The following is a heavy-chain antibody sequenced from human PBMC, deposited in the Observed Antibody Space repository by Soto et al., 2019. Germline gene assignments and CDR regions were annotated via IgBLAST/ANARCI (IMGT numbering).Heavy chain of an antibody. V-gene: IGHV4-30-2*01. CDR3: AARCSGANGYESVFDF. D-gene: IGHD2-15*01. Sequence: QLQLRESGSGLVKPSQTLSLPCAVSGGSITINNYSWSWIRQPQGKGLEYIGYIYDSGTTYYSPSLRSRVIRSADASTNQIYLSRGSVDDADAAVYSCAARCSGANGYESVFDFWGRGLLVTVSS. J-gene: IGHJ4*02. CDR1: GGSITINNYS. CDR2: IYDSGTT.